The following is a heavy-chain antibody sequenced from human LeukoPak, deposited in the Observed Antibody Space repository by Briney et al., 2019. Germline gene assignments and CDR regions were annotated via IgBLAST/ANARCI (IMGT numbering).Heavy chain of an antibody. CDR1: GFTFSSYA. J-gene: IGHJ4*02. Sequence: GGSLRLSCAASGFTFSSYAMSWVRQAPGKGLEWVSAISGSGGSTYYADSAKGRFTISRDNSKNTLYLQMNSLRAEDTAVYYCAKGHSSGWYPYFDYWGQGTLVTVSS. CDR3: AKGHSSGWYPYFDY. V-gene: IGHV3-23*01. D-gene: IGHD6-19*01. CDR2: ISGSGGST.